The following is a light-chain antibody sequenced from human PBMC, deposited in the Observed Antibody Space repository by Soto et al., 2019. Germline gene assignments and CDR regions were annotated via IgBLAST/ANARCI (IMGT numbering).Light chain of an antibody. CDR3: QRYGSSPYT. CDR1: QTVSSDY. Sequence: EIVLTQSPGTLSLSPGERFTLSCRASQTVSSDYLAWYQQKPGQAPRLLIYGASSRATGIPDRFSASWSGTDFSLTISRLEPEDFAVYYCQRYGSSPYTFGQGTKLEIK. J-gene: IGKJ2*01. V-gene: IGKV3-20*01. CDR2: GAS.